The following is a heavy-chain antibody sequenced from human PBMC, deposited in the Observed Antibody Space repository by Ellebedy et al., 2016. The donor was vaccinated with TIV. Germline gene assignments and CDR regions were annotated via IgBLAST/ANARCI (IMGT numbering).Heavy chain of an antibody. V-gene: IGHV3-7*03. J-gene: IGHJ3*02. CDR1: GFTFSNYW. Sequence: GGSLRLXXAASGFTFSNYWMSWVRQAPGKGLEWVANIKQDGSEKNYVDSVKSRFTISRDSTKNSLYLQMSTLRAEDTAVYYCAREAGRYCTTTRCSRGFVFDSWGQGTMVTVSS. D-gene: IGHD2-2*01. CDR3: AREAGRYCTTTRCSRGFVFDS. CDR2: IKQDGSEK.